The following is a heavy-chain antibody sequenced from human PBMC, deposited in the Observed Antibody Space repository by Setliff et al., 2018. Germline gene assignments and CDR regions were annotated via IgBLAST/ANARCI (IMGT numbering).Heavy chain of an antibody. D-gene: IGHD3-10*01. CDR3: ARSLGSGSYYNSRPFYSDY. V-gene: IGHV4-59*08. Sequence: PSETLSLTCNVSGDPISRDYWNWIRQSPGKGLEWIGNIYYSGGTNYNPSLKSRVTISGDTSKNQFSLKLTSVTAADTTVYFCARSLGSGSYYNSRPFYSDYWGQGTLVTVSS. CDR1: GDPISRDY. J-gene: IGHJ4*02. CDR2: IYYSGGT.